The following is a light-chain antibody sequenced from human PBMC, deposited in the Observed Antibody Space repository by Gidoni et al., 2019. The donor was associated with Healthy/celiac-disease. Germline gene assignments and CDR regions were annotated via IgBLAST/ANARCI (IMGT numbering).Light chain of an antibody. J-gene: IGLJ3*02. CDR3: QSYDSSLSGSEV. V-gene: IGLV1-40*01. CDR1: RSNIGAGYD. Sequence: QSVPTQPPSVSGAPGQRVTISCTGSRSNIGAGYDVHWYQQLPGTAPKLLIYGNGNRPSGVPDRFSGSKSGTSASLAITGLQAEDEADYYCQSYDSSLSGSEVFGGGTKLTVL. CDR2: GNG.